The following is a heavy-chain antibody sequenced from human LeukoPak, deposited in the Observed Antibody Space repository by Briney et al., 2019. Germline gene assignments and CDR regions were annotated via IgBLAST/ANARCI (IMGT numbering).Heavy chain of an antibody. D-gene: IGHD3-22*01. CDR3: ARERVGYDTSGRGPRFDS. Sequence: SETLSLTCIVSGTSVNNYYWSWIRQPAGKGLEWIGRIYSSGSTNYNLSLTSRVSISVDKSKNQVSLKLESVTAADTAVYYCARERVGYDTSGRGPRFDSWGQGTLVTVSS. CDR2: IYSSGST. CDR1: GTSVNNYY. V-gene: IGHV4-4*07. J-gene: IGHJ4*02.